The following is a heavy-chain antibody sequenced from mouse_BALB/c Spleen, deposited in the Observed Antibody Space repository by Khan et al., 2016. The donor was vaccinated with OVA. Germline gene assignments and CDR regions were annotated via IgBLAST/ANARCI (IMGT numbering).Heavy chain of an antibody. CDR3: ARRGLRWDFDY. Sequence: QVQLKQSGAELAKPGASVKMSCKASGYTFVNYWILWVRQRPGQGLEWIGYINPSIGYTENNQNFQDTATLTADKSSSTAYMQLNSLTSEDSAVYYCARRGLRWDFDYWGQGTTLTVSS. CDR2: INPSIGYT. CDR1: GYTFVNYW. J-gene: IGHJ2*01. D-gene: IGHD1-1*01. V-gene: IGHV1-7*01.